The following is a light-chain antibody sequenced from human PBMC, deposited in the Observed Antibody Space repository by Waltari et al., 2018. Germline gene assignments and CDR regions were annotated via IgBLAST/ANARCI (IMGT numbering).Light chain of an antibody. J-gene: IGLJ2*01. CDR2: EDN. V-gene: IGLV6-57*02. CDR3: QSYDSSNVV. Sequence: NFMLTQPHSVSESPGKTVTISCTGSSGSIASNHVQGYQQRPGSAPTTVIYEDNQRPSGVPDRFSGSIDSSSNSASLTISGLKTEDEADYYCQSYDSSNVVFGGGTKLTVL. CDR1: SGSIASNH.